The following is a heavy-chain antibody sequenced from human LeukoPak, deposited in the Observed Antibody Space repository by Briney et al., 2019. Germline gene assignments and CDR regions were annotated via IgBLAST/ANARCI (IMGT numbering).Heavy chain of an antibody. D-gene: IGHD4-23*01. CDR1: GGSISSSSYY. V-gene: IGHV4-39*01. CDR2: IYYSGST. CDR3: ARHLGGGNSVWYFDL. Sequence: PPETLSLTCTVSGGSISSSSYYWGWIRQPPGKGLEWIGSIYYSGSTYYNPSLKSRVTISVDTSKNQFSLKLSSVTAADTAVYYCARHLGGGNSVWYFDLWGRGTLVTVSS. J-gene: IGHJ2*01.